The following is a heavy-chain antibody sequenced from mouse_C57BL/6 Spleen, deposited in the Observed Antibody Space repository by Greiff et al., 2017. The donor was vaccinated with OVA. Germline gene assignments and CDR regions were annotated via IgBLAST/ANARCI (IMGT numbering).Heavy chain of an antibody. CDR3: ARDSLYGNYVGPWFAY. CDR2: ISDGGSYT. D-gene: IGHD2-1*01. Sequence: EVKLMESGGGLVKPGGSLKLSCAASGFTFSSYAMSWVRQTPEKRLEWVATISDGGSYTYYPDNVKGRFTISRDNAKNNLYLQMSHLKSEDTAMYYCARDSLYGNYVGPWFAYWGQGTLVTVSA. CDR1: GFTFSSYA. V-gene: IGHV5-4*01. J-gene: IGHJ3*01.